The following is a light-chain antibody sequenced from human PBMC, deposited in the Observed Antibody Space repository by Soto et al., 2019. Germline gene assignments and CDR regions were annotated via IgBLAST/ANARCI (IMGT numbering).Light chain of an antibody. CDR3: MQRIHWRRWT. CDR2: KVS. Sequence: DVVMTQSPLSLPVTLGQPASISCRSSQSLVYSDGNTYLNWFQQRPGQSPRRLIYKVSNRDSGVPDRFSGSGSGTNFSLKISRVEAEDVGVYYCMQRIHWRRWTFGQGTKVEIK. CDR1: QSLVYSDGNTY. J-gene: IGKJ1*01. V-gene: IGKV2-30*01.